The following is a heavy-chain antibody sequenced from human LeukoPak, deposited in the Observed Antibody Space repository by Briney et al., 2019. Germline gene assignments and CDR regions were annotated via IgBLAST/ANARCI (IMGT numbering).Heavy chain of an antibody. V-gene: IGHV1-8*01. CDR2: MNPNSGNT. J-gene: IGHJ5*02. CDR3: ARGRTLYRGGPMSQWLAGTRSWFDP. D-gene: IGHD6-19*01. Sequence: GASVKVSCKASGYTFTSYDINWVRQATGQGLEWMGWMNPNSGNTGYAQKFQGRVTMTRNTSISTAYMELSSLRSEDTAVYYCARGRTLYRGGPMSQWLAGTRSWFDPWGQGTLVTVSS. CDR1: GYTFTSYD.